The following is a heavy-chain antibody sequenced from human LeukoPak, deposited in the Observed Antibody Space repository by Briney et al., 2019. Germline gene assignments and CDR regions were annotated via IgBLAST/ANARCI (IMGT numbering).Heavy chain of an antibody. V-gene: IGHV3-23*01. Sequence: ETLSLTCTVSGGSISSSSYYWGWVRQAPGKGLEWVSSISGSGKNIYYGDSVKGRFTISRDNSKNTLYLQMNSLRAEDTAVYYCAKDWEAVSNTPTGIDYWGQGTLVTVSS. J-gene: IGHJ4*02. CDR3: AKDWEAVSNTPTGIDY. CDR2: ISGSGKNI. D-gene: IGHD5/OR15-5a*01. CDR1: GGSISSSSYY.